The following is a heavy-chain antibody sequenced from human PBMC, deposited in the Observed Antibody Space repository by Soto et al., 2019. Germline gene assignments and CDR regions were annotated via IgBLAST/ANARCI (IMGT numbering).Heavy chain of an antibody. Sequence: VQLLESGGGLVQPGGSLRLSCAASGFTFSDCAMSWVRQAPGKGLEWVSTVSGAGGDTYDADSVKGRFTISRDNSRDTLYLQINSLRAEDTAVYYCAKRGGFAAYYFDSWGQGALVTVSS. J-gene: IGHJ4*02. V-gene: IGHV3-23*01. CDR1: GFTFSDCA. CDR2: VSGAGGDT. CDR3: AKRGGFAAYYFDS. D-gene: IGHD3-10*01.